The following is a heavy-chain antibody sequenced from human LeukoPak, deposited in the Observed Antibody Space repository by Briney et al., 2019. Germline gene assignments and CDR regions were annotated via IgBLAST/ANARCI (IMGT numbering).Heavy chain of an antibody. Sequence: ASVKVSCKASGYTFTTYYMHWVRQAPGQGLEWMGITNPSGGSTTYAQKFQGRVTMTRDMSTSTVYMELNNLRSEDTAVYYCARDRAPLTTTAVGFDPWGQGSPVTVSS. CDR1: GYTFTTYY. CDR2: TNPSGGST. D-gene: IGHD4/OR15-4a*01. CDR3: ARDRAPLTTTAVGFDP. J-gene: IGHJ5*02. V-gene: IGHV1-46*01.